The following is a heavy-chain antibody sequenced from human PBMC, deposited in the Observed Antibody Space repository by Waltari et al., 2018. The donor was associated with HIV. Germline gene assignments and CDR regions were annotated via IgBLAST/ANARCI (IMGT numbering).Heavy chain of an antibody. CDR2: IIPIFGTA. Sequence: QVQLVQSGAEVKKPGSSVKVSCKASGGTFSSYAISWVRQAPGQGLEWMGGIIPIFGTANYAQKFQGRVTITADKSTSTAYMELSSLRSGDTAVYYCASFGRELLRAACDIWGQGTMVTVSS. CDR3: ASFGRELLRAACDI. J-gene: IGHJ3*02. V-gene: IGHV1-69*06. D-gene: IGHD1-26*01. CDR1: GGTFSSYA.